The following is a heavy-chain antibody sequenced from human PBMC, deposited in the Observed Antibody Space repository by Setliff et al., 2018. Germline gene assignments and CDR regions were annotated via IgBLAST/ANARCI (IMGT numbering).Heavy chain of an antibody. J-gene: IGHJ4*02. V-gene: IGHV1-69*13. CDR2: IIPLVGTA. CDR3: ATGGGSPFYFDY. D-gene: IGHD3-16*01. CDR1: GATFSTYA. Sequence: GASVKVSCKASGATFSTYALSWVRQAPGQGLEWVGGIIPLVGTANYGQNFQGRVTITADESTTTAFMELSSLISDDTAVYYCATGGGSPFYFDYWGQGTLVTVSS.